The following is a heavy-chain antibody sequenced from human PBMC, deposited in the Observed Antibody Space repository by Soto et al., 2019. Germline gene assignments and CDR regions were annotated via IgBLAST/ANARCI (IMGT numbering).Heavy chain of an antibody. D-gene: IGHD2-15*01. V-gene: IGHV4-39*01. J-gene: IGHJ4*02. CDR2: IYYSGST. CDR3: ARNPAAVVVAATGIDY. CDR1: GGSISSSSYY. Sequence: SETLSLTCTVSGGSISSSSYYWGWIRQPPGKGLEWIGSIYYSGSTYYNPSLKSRVTISVDTSKNQFSLKLSSVTAADTAVYYCARNPAAVVVAATGIDYWGQGTLVTVSS.